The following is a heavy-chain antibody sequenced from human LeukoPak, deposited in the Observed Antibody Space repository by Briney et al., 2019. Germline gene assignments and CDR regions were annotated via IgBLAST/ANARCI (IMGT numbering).Heavy chain of an antibody. CDR2: VSGGGTS. V-gene: IGHV4-39*06. Sequence: PSETLSLTCTASGGTISSSSYYWGWHRPPPGQGLEWIGSVSGGGTSNYNPSLKSRTTISVDSSNNQFLQKLSSMTDATAADYYCATSKQRFGPFDPWGQGTLVTVSA. J-gene: IGHJ5*02. D-gene: IGHD3-3*01. CDR1: GGTISSSSYY. CDR3: ATSKQRFGPFDP.